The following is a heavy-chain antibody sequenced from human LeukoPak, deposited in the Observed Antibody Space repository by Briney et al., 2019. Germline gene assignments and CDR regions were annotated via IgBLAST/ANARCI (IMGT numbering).Heavy chain of an antibody. J-gene: IGHJ5*02. D-gene: IGHD3-16*01. CDR1: GYTFTSYG. CDR3: ARDLSSETTSWGSWFDP. V-gene: IGHV1-18*01. CDR2: ISAYNGNT. Sequence: ASVEVSCKASGYTFTSYGISWVRQAPGQGLEWMGWISAYNGNTNYTQKLQGRVTMTTDTSTSTAYMELRSLRSDDTAVYYCARDLSSETTSWGSWFDPWGQGTLVTVSS.